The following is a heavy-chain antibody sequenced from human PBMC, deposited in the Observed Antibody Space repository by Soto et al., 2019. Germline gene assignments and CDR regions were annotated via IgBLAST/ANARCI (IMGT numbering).Heavy chain of an antibody. J-gene: IGHJ5*02. CDR3: ARFYCSSTSCQGWFGP. CDR2: ISAYNGNT. V-gene: IGHV1-18*04. CDR1: GYTFTSYG. Sequence: VASVKVSGNASGYTFTSYGISWVRQAPGQGLEWMGWISAYNGNTNYAQKLQGRVTMTTDTSTSTAYMELRSLRSDDTAVYYCARFYCSSTSCQGWFGPWGQGTLVTVSS. D-gene: IGHD2-2*01.